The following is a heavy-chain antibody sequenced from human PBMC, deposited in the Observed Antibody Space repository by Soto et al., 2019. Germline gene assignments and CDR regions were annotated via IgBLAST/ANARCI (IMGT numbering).Heavy chain of an antibody. V-gene: IGHV4-34*01. D-gene: IGHD2-2*01. CDR2: INHSGST. CDR3: AREGQGVPAASQPPRSGYYYYYMDV. Sequence: SETLSLACAVYGGSFSGYYWSWIRQPPGKGLEWIGEINHSGSTNYNPSLKSRVTISVDTSKNQFSLKLSSVTAADTAVYYCAREGQGVPAASQPPRSGYYYYYMDVWGKGTTVTVSS. CDR1: GGSFSGYY. J-gene: IGHJ6*03.